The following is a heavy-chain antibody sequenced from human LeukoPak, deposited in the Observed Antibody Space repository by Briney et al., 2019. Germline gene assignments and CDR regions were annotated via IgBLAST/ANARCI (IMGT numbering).Heavy chain of an antibody. D-gene: IGHD6-13*01. CDR2: ISSSSSYI. CDR3: AGGPLRYSSSWYYFDY. J-gene: IGHJ4*02. Sequence: GGSLRLSCAASGFTFSSYSMNWVRQAPGKGLEWVSSISSSSSYIYYADSVKGRFTISRDNAKNSLYLQMNSLRAEDTAVYYCAGGPLRYSSSWYYFDYWGQGTLVTVSS. CDR1: GFTFSSYS. V-gene: IGHV3-21*01.